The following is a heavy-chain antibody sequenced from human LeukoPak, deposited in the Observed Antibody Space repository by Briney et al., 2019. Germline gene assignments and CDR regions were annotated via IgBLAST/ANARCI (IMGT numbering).Heavy chain of an antibody. V-gene: IGHV4-61*01. CDR1: GGSVSSGSYY. CDR3: ARDHSNGWYNWFDR. J-gene: IGHJ5*02. CDR2: MEYSGST. D-gene: IGHD6-19*01. Sequence: SETLSLTCTVSGGSVSSGSYYWSWLQQSPGKGLEWIGYMEYSGSTHYTPSLKRRFPISVQTSTNQFSLKLSSVTAADTAVYYCARDHSNGWYNWFDRWGQGTLVTVSS.